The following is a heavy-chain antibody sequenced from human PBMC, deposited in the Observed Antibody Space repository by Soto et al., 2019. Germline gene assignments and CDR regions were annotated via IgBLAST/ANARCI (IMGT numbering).Heavy chain of an antibody. D-gene: IGHD2-21*02. J-gene: IGHJ6*02. Sequence: SETLSLTCTVSGGSISGYYWSWIRQPPGKGLEWIGYMYNTGSTVYNPTFKSRVTISVDTSKNQFSLKLNSVTAADTAVYYCARDLWGYCGTDCYPLDVWGQGTTVTVSS. CDR1: GGSISGYY. CDR2: MYNTGST. CDR3: ARDLWGYCGTDCYPLDV. V-gene: IGHV4-59*01.